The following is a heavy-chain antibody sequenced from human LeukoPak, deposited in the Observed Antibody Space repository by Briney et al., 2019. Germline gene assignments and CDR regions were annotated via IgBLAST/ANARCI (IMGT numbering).Heavy chain of an antibody. V-gene: IGHV3-23*01. CDR1: GFTFSSYA. D-gene: IGHD2-21*01. CDR2: ISGSGVTT. Sequence: RSGGSLRLSCAASGFTFSSYAMSWVRQAPGKGLEWVSAISGSGVTTYYADSVKGRFTISRDNSKNTLYLQMNSLRAEDTALYYCAKDRDYYSVGFFDYWGQGTLVTVSS. J-gene: IGHJ4*02. CDR3: AKDRDYYSVGFFDY.